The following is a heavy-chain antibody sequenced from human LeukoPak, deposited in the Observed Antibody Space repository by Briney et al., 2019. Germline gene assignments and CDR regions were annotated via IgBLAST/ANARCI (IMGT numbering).Heavy chain of an antibody. J-gene: IGHJ4*02. Sequence: GGSLRLSCAASGFTVVTNDMTWVRQAPGKGLEWVSVLYSDGNTKYADSVKGRFTISRDNSKNTLYLEMNSLSPDDTAVYYCARGVEPLAANTLAYWGQGALVTVSS. CDR3: ARGVEPLAANTLAY. D-gene: IGHD1-14*01. V-gene: IGHV3-53*01. CDR1: GFTVVTND. CDR2: LYSDGNT.